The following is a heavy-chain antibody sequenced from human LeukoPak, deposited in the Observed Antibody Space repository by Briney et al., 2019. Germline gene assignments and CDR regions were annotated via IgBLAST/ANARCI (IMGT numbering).Heavy chain of an antibody. CDR1: GFTFSSYA. Sequence: GGSLRLACAASGFTFSSYAMSWVRQAPGKGLEWVSAISGSGGSTYYADSVKGRFTITRDNSKNTLYLQMNSLRAEDTAVYYCAKDRTLYSSGAFDIWGQGTMVTVSS. CDR3: AKDRTLYSSGAFDI. CDR2: ISGSGGST. J-gene: IGHJ3*02. V-gene: IGHV3-23*01. D-gene: IGHD6-25*01.